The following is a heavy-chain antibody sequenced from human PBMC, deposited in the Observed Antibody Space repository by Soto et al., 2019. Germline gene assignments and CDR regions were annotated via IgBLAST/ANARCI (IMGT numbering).Heavy chain of an antibody. CDR3: ARRGYSYGYIDY. D-gene: IGHD5-18*01. J-gene: IGHJ4*02. CDR1: GGSISSSSYY. Sequence: TLSLTCTVPGGSISSSSYYWGWIRQPPGKGLEWIGSIYYSGSTYYNPSLKSRVTISVDTSKNQFSLKLSSVTAADTAVYYCARRGYSYGYIDYWGQGTLVTVSS. V-gene: IGHV4-39*01. CDR2: IYYSGST.